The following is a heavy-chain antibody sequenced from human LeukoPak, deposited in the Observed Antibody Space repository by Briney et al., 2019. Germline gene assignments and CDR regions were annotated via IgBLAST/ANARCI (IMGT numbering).Heavy chain of an antibody. D-gene: IGHD3-16*01. CDR2: IYTSGST. V-gene: IGHV4-61*02. Sequence: SETLSLTCTVSGGSISSGSHYWSWIRQPAGKGLEWIGRIYTSGSTNYNPSLKSRVTISVDTSKNQFSLKLSSVTAADTAVYYCARGGDWFDPWGQGTLVTVSS. CDR3: ARGGDWFDP. J-gene: IGHJ5*02. CDR1: GGSISSGSHY.